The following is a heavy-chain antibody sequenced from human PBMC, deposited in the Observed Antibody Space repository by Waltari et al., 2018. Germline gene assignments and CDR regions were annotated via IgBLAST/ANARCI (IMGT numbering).Heavy chain of an antibody. J-gene: IGHJ4*02. Sequence: EVQLVESGGGLVKPGGSLRLSCAASGFTFSNAWMSWVRQAPGMGLEWVGRIKSKTDGGTTDYAAPVKGRFTISRDDSKNTLYLQMNSLKTEDTAVYYCTTKGYYYDSSGYCLFDYWGQGTLVTVSS. D-gene: IGHD3-22*01. CDR2: IKSKTDGGTT. CDR3: TTKGYYYDSSGYCLFDY. V-gene: IGHV3-15*01. CDR1: GFTFSNAW.